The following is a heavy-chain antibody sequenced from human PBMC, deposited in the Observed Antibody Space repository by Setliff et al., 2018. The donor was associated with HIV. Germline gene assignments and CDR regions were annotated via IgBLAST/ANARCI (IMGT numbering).Heavy chain of an antibody. Sequence: GGSLRLSCAVSGFIFDDFGMNWVRQVPGKGLEWVAGINWNGHVIGYADSVKGRFTVSRDNAKNFLYLQMNSLGAEDTALYYCARPYYYDSSGYFQNDAFDIWGQGTMVTVSS. D-gene: IGHD3-22*01. J-gene: IGHJ3*02. CDR1: GFIFDDFG. V-gene: IGHV3-20*04. CDR2: INWNGHVI. CDR3: ARPYYYDSSGYFQNDAFDI.